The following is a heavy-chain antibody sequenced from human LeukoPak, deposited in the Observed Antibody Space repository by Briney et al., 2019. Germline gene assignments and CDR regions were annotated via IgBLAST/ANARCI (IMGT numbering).Heavy chain of an antibody. J-gene: IGHJ3*02. Sequence: PGGSLRLSCAASGFSFSNHWMHWVRQAPGKGLEWVSGISWNSGSIGYADSVKGRFTISRDNAKNSLYLQMNSLRAEDTALYYCAKGMPLFSPYGEGAFDIWGQGTMVTVSS. CDR1: GFSFSNHW. CDR2: ISWNSGSI. CDR3: AKGMPLFSPYGEGAFDI. D-gene: IGHD2-8*01. V-gene: IGHV3-9*01.